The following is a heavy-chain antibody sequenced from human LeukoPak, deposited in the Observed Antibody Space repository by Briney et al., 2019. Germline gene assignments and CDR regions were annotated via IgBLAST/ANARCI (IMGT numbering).Heavy chain of an antibody. V-gene: IGHV3-43*02. D-gene: IGHD2-8*01. CDR2: ISGDGGST. CDR3: AKDGLHCTNGVCYSAIIDY. Sequence: PGGSLRLSCAAPGFMFHDYAMHWVRQAPGKGLEWVCLISGDGGSTYYADSVKGRFTISRDNSRNSLYLQMNNLRTEDTALYYCAKDGLHCTNGVCYSAIIDYWGQGTLVTVSS. J-gene: IGHJ4*02. CDR1: GFMFHDYA.